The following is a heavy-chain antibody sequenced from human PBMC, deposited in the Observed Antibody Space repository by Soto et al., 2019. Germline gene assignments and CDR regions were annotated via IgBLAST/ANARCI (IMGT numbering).Heavy chain of an antibody. Sequence: QVQLVESGGGVVQPGRSLRLSCAASGFTFSSYGMHWVLQAPGKGLEWVAVISYDGSNKYYADSVKGRFTISRDNSKNTLYLQMNSLRAEDTAVYYCAKLMASRYYFDYWGQGTLVTVSS. J-gene: IGHJ4*02. D-gene: IGHD3-10*01. V-gene: IGHV3-30*18. CDR2: ISYDGSNK. CDR1: GFTFSSYG. CDR3: AKLMASRYYFDY.